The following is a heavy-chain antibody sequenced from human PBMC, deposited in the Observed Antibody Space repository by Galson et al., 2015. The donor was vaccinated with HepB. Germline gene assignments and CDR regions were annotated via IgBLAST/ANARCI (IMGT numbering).Heavy chain of an antibody. V-gene: IGHV1-18*01. D-gene: IGHD5-12*01. Sequence: SVKVSCKASGYTFSNYGISWVRQVPGQGLEWMGWINVYNGNTNYARKFQGRVTLTADTSTSTAYLELRRLRSDDTAVYYCARDYILTTRNWLDPWGQGTLVIVSS. J-gene: IGHJ5*02. CDR3: ARDYILTTRNWLDP. CDR1: GYTFSNYG. CDR2: INVYNGNT.